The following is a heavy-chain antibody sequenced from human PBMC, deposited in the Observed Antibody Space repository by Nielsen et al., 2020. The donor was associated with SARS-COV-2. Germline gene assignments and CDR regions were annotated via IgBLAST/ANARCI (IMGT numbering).Heavy chain of an antibody. V-gene: IGHV4-39*01. CDR1: GGSISSSSYY. CDR2: IYYSGST. Sequence: SETLSLTCTVSGGSISSSSYYWGWIRQPPGKGLEWIGSIYYSGSTYYNPSLKSRVTISVDTSKNQFSLKLSSVTAADTAVYYCARGPMGDFWSGYYEYYYYYYYMDVWGKGTTVTVSS. CDR3: ARGPMGDFWSGYYEYYYYYYYMDV. J-gene: IGHJ6*03. D-gene: IGHD3-3*01.